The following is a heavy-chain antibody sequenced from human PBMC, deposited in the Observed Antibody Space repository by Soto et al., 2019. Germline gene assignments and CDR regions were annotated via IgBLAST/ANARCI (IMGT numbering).Heavy chain of an antibody. CDR3: APQGVYYYYGMDV. V-gene: IGHV3-74*01. Sequence: AGGSLILSCAASGFTFSSYWMHWVRQAPGKGLVWVSRINSDGSSTSYADSVKGRFTISRDNAKNTLYLQMNSLRAEDTAVYYCAPQGVYYYYGMDVWGQGTTVTVSS. J-gene: IGHJ6*02. CDR1: GFTFSSYW. D-gene: IGHD3-10*01. CDR2: INSDGSST.